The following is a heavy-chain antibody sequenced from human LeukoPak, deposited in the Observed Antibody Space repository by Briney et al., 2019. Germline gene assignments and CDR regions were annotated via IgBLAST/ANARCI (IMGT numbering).Heavy chain of an antibody. CDR2: ISDDGGDR. J-gene: IGHJ4*02. D-gene: IGHD1-1*01. CDR3: GRDWKLDY. V-gene: IGHV3-23*01. CDR1: GFTFSKYA. Sequence: PGGSLRLSCAAPGFTFSKYAMSWVRQAPGKGLEWVSAISDDGGDRKYADSVKGRFTISRDNSKNTLYLQMNSLRAEDTAIYYCGRDWKLDYWGQGTLVTVSS.